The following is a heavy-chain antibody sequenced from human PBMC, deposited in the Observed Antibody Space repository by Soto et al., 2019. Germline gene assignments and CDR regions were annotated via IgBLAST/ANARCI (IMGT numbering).Heavy chain of an antibody. Sequence: QVQLVQSGAEVKKPGSSVKVSCKASGGTFSSYIISWVGQAPGQGLEWMGRIIPILGIANYAQKFQGRVTITADKSTSTAYMELSSLRSEDTAVYYCANKDYDSSEYYYYGMDVWGQGTTVTVSS. V-gene: IGHV1-69*02. D-gene: IGHD3-22*01. CDR2: IIPILGIA. J-gene: IGHJ6*02. CDR3: ANKDYDSSEYYYYGMDV. CDR1: GGTFSSYI.